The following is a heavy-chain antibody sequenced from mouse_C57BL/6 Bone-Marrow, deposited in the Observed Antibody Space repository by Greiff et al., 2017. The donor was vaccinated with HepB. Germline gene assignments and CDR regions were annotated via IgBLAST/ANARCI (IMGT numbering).Heavy chain of an antibody. V-gene: IGHV1-50*01. Sequence: VQLQQPGAELVKPGASVKLSCKASGYTFTSYWMQWVKQRPGQGLEWIGEIDPSDSYTNYNQKFKGKATLTVDTSSSTAYMQLKSLTSEDSAVYYCARRTTLAYWGQGTLVTVSA. CDR2: IDPSDSYT. CDR1: GYTFTSYW. J-gene: IGHJ3*01. CDR3: ARRTTLAY. D-gene: IGHD2-1*01.